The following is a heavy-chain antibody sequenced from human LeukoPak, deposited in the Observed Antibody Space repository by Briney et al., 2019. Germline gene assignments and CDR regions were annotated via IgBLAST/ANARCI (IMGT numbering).Heavy chain of an antibody. V-gene: IGHV3-30*04. D-gene: IGHD2-15*01. CDR3: ARAYCSGGTCSFDY. Sequence: GGSLRLSCAASGFTFSSYAMEWVRQAPGKGLEWVAVISYDGSDKNYADSVKGRFTISRDNSMDTLYLQMNSLRAEDTAVYYCARAYCSGGTCSFDYWGQGTLVTVSS. J-gene: IGHJ4*02. CDR1: GFTFSSYA. CDR2: ISYDGSDK.